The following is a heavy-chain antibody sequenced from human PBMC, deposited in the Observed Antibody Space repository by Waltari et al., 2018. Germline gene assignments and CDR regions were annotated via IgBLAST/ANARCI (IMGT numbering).Heavy chain of an antibody. Sequence: QVQLQQWGAGLLKPSETLSLTCAVYGGSFSGYYWSWIRQPPGKGLEWIGEINHSGSTNYNPSLKSRVTISVDTSKNQFSLKLSSVTAADTAVYYCARALGDPPRLLFDYWGQGTLVTVSS. CDR2: INHSGST. D-gene: IGHD2-21*02. V-gene: IGHV4-34*01. CDR3: ARALGDPPRLLFDY. CDR1: GGSFSGYY. J-gene: IGHJ4*02.